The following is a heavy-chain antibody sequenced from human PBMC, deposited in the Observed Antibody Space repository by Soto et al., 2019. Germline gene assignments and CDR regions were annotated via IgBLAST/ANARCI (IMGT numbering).Heavy chain of an antibody. D-gene: IGHD3-10*01. V-gene: IGHV1-69*02. CDR2: FNPILSFS. CDR1: GDTFNFYT. Sequence: QVQLVQSGAEVKKPGSSGKVSCKASGDTFNFYTINWVRQAPGLGLEWMGRFNPILSFSNSALKFQGRVTFTADKSTSTAYMVLSSLRSEDTAIYYCATSFGSGSRAFDYWGQGALVTVSS. CDR3: ATSFGSGSRAFDY. J-gene: IGHJ4*02.